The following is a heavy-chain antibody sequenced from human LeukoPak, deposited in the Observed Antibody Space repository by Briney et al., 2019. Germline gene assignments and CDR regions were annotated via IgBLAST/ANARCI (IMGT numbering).Heavy chain of an antibody. J-gene: IGHJ4*01. CDR2: INHSGST. CDR3: ARTTGGGYFDY. D-gene: IGHD1-14*01. Sequence: PSETLSLTCAVYGGSFSGYYWSWIRQPPGKGLEWIGEINHSGSTNYNPSLKSRVTISVDTSKNQFSLKLSSVTAADTAVYYCARTTGGGYFDYWGQEPWSPSPQ. CDR1: GGSFSGYY. V-gene: IGHV4-34*01.